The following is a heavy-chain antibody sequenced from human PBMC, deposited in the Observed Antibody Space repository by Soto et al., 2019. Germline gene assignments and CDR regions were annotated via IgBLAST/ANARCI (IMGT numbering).Heavy chain of an antibody. D-gene: IGHD6-19*01. J-gene: IGHJ5*01. CDR3: AGGSGWLTDS. Sequence: HPGGSLRLSCSASGFTFSGFWMNWVRQAPGKGLEWVANIKQDGSETYYVDSLKGRFTISRDNAKNSLYLQMNNLRVEDTAVYYCAGGSGWLTDSWGQGTLVTVS. V-gene: IGHV3-7*04. CDR2: IKQDGSET. CDR1: GFTFSGFW.